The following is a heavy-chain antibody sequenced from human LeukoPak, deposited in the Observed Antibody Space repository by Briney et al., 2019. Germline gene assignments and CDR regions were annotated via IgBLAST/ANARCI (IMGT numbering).Heavy chain of an antibody. CDR1: GGSISSYY. CDR3: ARLGYCSGGSCYLDWFDP. D-gene: IGHD2-15*01. CDR2: IYYSGST. J-gene: IGHJ5*02. Sequence: SETLSLTCTVSGGSISSYYWSWIRQPPGKGLEWIGYIYYSGSTNYNPSLKSRVTISVDTCKNQFSLKLSSVTAADTAVYYCARLGYCSGGSCYLDWFDPWGQGTLVTVSS. V-gene: IGHV4-59*01.